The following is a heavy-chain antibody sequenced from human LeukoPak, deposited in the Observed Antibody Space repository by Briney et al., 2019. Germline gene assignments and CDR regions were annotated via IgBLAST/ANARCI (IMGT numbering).Heavy chain of an antibody. D-gene: IGHD2-2*01. V-gene: IGHV3-33*01. CDR3: ARDEYCSSTSCYNPTFDY. J-gene: IGHJ4*02. CDR2: IWYDGSNT. Sequence: PGGSLRLSCAASGFTFSSYGMHWVRQAPGKGLEWVAVIWYDGSNTYYADSVKGRFTISRDNSKNTLYLQMNSQRAEDTAVYYCARDEYCSSTSCYNPTFDYWGQGTLVTVSS. CDR1: GFTFSSYG.